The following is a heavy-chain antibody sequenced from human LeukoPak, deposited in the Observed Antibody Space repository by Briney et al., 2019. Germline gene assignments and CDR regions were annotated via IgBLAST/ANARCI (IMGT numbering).Heavy chain of an antibody. J-gene: IGHJ3*02. CDR1: GYTFTGYY. Sequence: ASVKVSCKASGYTFTGYYMHWVRQAPGQGLEWMGWINPNSGGTNYAQKFQGGVTMTRDTSISTAYMELSRLRSDDTAVYYCARDMVQGVYDAFDIWGQGTMVTVSS. CDR2: INPNSGGT. CDR3: ARDMVQGVYDAFDI. V-gene: IGHV1-2*02. D-gene: IGHD3-10*01.